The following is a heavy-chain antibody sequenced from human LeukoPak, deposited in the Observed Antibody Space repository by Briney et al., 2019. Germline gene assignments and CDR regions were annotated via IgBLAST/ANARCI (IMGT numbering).Heavy chain of an antibody. CDR3: AREVLDTAMALGY. V-gene: IGHV3-66*01. D-gene: IGHD5-18*01. Sequence: PGGSLRLSCAASGFTVSSNYMRWVRQAPGKGLEWVSIIYSGGTTYYAGSVKGRFTISRDNSKNTLYLQMNSLRAEDTAVYYCAREVLDTAMALGYWGQGTLVTVYS. J-gene: IGHJ4*02. CDR2: IYSGGTT. CDR1: GFTVSSNY.